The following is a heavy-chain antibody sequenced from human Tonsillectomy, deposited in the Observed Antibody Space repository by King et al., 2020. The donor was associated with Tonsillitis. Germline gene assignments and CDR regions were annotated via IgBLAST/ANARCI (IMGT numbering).Heavy chain of an antibody. CDR1: GYTFSNYG. CDR3: ARDVGVRGVFYPLDY. J-gene: IGHJ4*02. CDR2: ISAYDGST. V-gene: IGHV1-18*01. D-gene: IGHD3-10*01. Sequence: QLVQSGAEVKKPGASVKVSCKASGYTFSNYGISWVRQAPGQGLEWMGWISAYDGSTNHAQKLQGRVTMTTDTSTSTAYMELRSLRSDDTAVYYCARDVGVRGVFYPLDYWGQGTLVTVFS.